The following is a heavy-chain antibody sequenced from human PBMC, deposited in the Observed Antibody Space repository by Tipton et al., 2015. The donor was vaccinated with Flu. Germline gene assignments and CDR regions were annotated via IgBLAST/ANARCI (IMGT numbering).Heavy chain of an antibody. D-gene: IGHD1-1*01. Sequence: SLRLSCTTSGFTFGDYGIIWVRQAPRKGLEWLSFIRSKGYDEKIDYAASVKGRFTMSRDDSKSIAYPQMNSLKIEDTGVYYCARETVPGEFYVDSWGQGTLVTVSS. CDR1: GFTFGDYG. V-gene: IGHV3-49*04. J-gene: IGHJ4*02. CDR2: IRSKGYDEKI. CDR3: ARETVPGEFYVDS.